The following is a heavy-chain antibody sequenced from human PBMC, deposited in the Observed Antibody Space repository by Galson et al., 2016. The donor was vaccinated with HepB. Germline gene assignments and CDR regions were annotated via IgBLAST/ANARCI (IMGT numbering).Heavy chain of an antibody. D-gene: IGHD1-1*01. J-gene: IGHJ4*01. CDR1: EYTFSNYF. V-gene: IGHV1-46*01. Sequence: QSGAEVKKPEASVKVSCKASEYTFSNYFIHWVRQAPGQGLEWMGIIDPSGGSTKSAQKFQGRLSMTRDTSTSTVYMDLSGLTFEDTAVYYCVGWTTTRGHWGQGTLVTASS. CDR2: IDPSGGST. CDR3: VGWTTTRGH.